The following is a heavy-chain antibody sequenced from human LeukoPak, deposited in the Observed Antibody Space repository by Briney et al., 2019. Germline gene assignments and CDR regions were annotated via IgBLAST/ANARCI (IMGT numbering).Heavy chain of an antibody. CDR2: IYHSGST. D-gene: IGHD2-2*01. CDR1: GYSISSGYY. CDR3: ARESPPYRPPDY. Sequence: SETLSLTCTVSGYSISSGYYWGWIRQPPGKGLEWIGSIYHSGSTYYNPSLKSRVTISVDTSKNQFSLKLSSVTAADTAVYYWARESPPYRPPDYWGQGTLVTVSS. V-gene: IGHV4-38-2*02. J-gene: IGHJ4*02.